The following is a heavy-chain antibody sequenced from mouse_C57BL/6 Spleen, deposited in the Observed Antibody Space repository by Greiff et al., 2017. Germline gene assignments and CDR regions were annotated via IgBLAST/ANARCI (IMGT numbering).Heavy chain of an antibody. CDR1: GFSLTSYG. CDR3: ARKEITRCYDAMDY. CDR2: IWSGGST. Sequence: QVQLKQSGPGLVQPSQSLSITCTASGFSLTSYGVHWVRQSPGKGLEWLGVIWSGGSTDYNAAFISIVNISDDNSKSQVFFKMNSLQADDTAIYYCARKEITRCYDAMDYWGQGTSVTVSS. V-gene: IGHV2-2*01. J-gene: IGHJ4*01. D-gene: IGHD2-4*01.